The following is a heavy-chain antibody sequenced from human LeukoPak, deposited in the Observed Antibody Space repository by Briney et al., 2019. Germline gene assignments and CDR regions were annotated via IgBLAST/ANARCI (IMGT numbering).Heavy chain of an antibody. D-gene: IGHD6-19*01. V-gene: IGHV3-23*01. CDR1: GFTFSSYA. J-gene: IGHJ6*02. Sequence: GGSLRLSCAASGFTFSSYAMSWVRQAPGKGLEWVSAISGSGGSTNYADSVKGRFTISRDNSKNTLYLQMNSLRAEDTAVYYCAKDLQQWADSYYYYYGMDVWGQGTTVTVSS. CDR2: ISGSGGST. CDR3: AKDLQQWADSYYYYYGMDV.